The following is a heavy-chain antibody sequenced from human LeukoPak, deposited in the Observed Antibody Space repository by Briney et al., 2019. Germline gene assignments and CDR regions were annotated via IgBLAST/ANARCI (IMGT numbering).Heavy chain of an antibody. V-gene: IGHV4-4*07. CDR2: IYASGSS. D-gene: IGHD5-18*01. J-gene: IGHJ4*02. CDR1: GGSISRYY. Sequence: PSETLSLTCSVSGGSISRYYWSWIRQPAGKGLEWIGRIYASGSSSYNPSLKSRVTVSVDTSKNQFSLKLSSVTAADTAVYYCARDSVQLWFVPDCWGQGTQVTVSS. CDR3: ARDSVQLWFVPDC.